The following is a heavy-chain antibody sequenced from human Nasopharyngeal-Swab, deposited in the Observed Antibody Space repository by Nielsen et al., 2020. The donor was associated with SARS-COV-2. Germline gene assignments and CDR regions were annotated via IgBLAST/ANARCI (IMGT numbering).Heavy chain of an antibody. CDR1: GFTFSSYW. Sequence: GGSLRLSCAASGFTFSSYWMSWVRQAPGKGLEWVANIKQDGSEKYYVDSAKGRFTISRDNAKNSLYLQMNSLRAEDTAVYYCARAAASLYFDYWGQGTLVTVSS. D-gene: IGHD2-2*01. V-gene: IGHV3-7*05. CDR3: ARAAASLYFDY. CDR2: IKQDGSEK. J-gene: IGHJ4*02.